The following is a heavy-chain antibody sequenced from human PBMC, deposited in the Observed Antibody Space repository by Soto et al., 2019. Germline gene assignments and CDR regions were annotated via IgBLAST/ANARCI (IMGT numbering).Heavy chain of an antibody. Sequence: GGSLRLSCAVSGFTFSSSEMYWVRQAPGKGLEWISYIHTGGQTIFYAESVKGRFTISRDNAKHSVYLQMNSLRAEDTAVYYCARRGSRWGRGTKVTVSS. CDR2: IHTGGQTI. D-gene: IGHD2-15*01. V-gene: IGHV3-48*03. CDR3: ARRGSR. CDR1: GFTFSSSE. J-gene: IGHJ3*01.